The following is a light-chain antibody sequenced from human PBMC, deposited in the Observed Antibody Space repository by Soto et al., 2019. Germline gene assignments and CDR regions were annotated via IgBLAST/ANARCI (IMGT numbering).Light chain of an antibody. Sequence: IHMTHSPSTLSASVLDRVTITCRASQSISNWLAWYQQKPGKAPKPLIYDASTLESGVPSRFSGSGSGTEFTLTISSLQPDDFATYYCQQYNDYPWTFGQGTKVDIK. CDR2: DAS. CDR3: QQYNDYPWT. CDR1: QSISNW. V-gene: IGKV1-5*01. J-gene: IGKJ1*01.